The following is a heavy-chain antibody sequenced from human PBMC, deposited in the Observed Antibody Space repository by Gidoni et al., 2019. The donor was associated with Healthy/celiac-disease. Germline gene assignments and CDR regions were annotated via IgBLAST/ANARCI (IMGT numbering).Heavy chain of an antibody. CDR2: IYTSGST. CDR1: GGSISSGSYY. D-gene: IGHD6-13*01. V-gene: IGHV4-61*02. CDR3: ARGIAAAMVY. J-gene: IGHJ4*02. Sequence: QVQLQESGPGLVKPSQTLSLTCTVSGGSISSGSYYWSWIRQPAGKGLEWIGRIYTSGSTNYNPSLKSRVTMSVDTSKNQFSLKLSSVTAADTAVYYCARGIAAAMVYWGQGTLVTVSS.